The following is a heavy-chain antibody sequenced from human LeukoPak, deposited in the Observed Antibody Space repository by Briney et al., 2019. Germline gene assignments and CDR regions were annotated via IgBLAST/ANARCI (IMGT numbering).Heavy chain of an antibody. CDR1: GFTFSDHY. CDR3: ARDDALLWFGELLH. CDR2: TRNKANSYTT. V-gene: IGHV3-72*01. J-gene: IGHJ4*02. D-gene: IGHD3-10*01. Sequence: PGGSLRLSCAASGFTFSDHYMDWVRQAPGKGLEWVGRTRNKANSYTTEYAASVKGRFTISRDDSKNSLYLQMNSLKTEDTAVYYCARDDALLWFGELLHWGQGTLVTVSS.